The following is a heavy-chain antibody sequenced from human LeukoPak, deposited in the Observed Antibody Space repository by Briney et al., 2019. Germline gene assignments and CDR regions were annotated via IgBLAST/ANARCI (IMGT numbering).Heavy chain of an antibody. CDR3: ARDQPRRWLDP. J-gene: IGHJ5*02. CDR2: ISAYNGKT. CDR1: GYTFTTYG. V-gene: IGHV1-18*01. Sequence: ASVKVSCKASGYTFTTYGISWVRQAPGQGLEWMGWISAYNGKTNYAQMLQGRVTVTTDTSTSTAYMELRSLRSDDTAVYYRARDQPRRWLDPWGQGTLVTVSS.